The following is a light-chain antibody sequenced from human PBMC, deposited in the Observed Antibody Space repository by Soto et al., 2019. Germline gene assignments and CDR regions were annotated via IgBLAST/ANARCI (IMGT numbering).Light chain of an antibody. CDR1: QSISGN. Sequence: EIVMTQSPATLSVSPGERATLSCRASQSISGNLVWYQQKPGQAPRLLIYGASTRATGIPARFIGSGSGTEFTLTISSLQSEDFAVYHCQQYNNWPLGGYTFGQGTKLEI. V-gene: IGKV3-15*01. CDR3: QQYNNWPLGGYT. CDR2: GAS. J-gene: IGKJ2*01.